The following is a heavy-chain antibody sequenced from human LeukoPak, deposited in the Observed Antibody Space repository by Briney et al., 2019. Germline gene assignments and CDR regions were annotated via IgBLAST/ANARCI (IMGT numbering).Heavy chain of an antibody. D-gene: IGHD5-24*01. J-gene: IGHJ4*02. CDR1: GYTFTAYY. V-gene: IGHV1-2*02. Sequence: ASVKVSCKASGYTFTAYYMHWVRQAPGQGLELMGWINPNSGGTKYAQKFQARVTMTRDTSISTAYMELSRLTSDDTAVYFCARDRYGDGFAHFDYWGQGTLVTVSS. CDR3: ARDRYGDGFAHFDY. CDR2: INPNSGGT.